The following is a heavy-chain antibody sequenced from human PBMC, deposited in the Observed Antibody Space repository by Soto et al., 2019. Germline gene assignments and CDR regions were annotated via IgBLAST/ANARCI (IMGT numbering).Heavy chain of an antibody. D-gene: IGHD3-22*01. CDR3: AREGQKYYYDSSGSDY. CDR2: INAGNGNT. J-gene: IGHJ4*02. Sequence: GASVKVSCKASGYTFTSYAMHWVRQAPGQRLEWMGWINAGNGNTKYSQKFQGRVTITRDTSASTAYMELSSLRSEDTAVYYCAREGQKYYYDSSGSDYWGQGTLVTVSS. CDR1: GYTFTSYA. V-gene: IGHV1-3*01.